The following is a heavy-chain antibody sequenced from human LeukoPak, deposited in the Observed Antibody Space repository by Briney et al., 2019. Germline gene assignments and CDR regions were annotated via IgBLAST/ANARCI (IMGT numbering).Heavy chain of an antibody. V-gene: IGHV4-30-4*07. Sequence: SETLSLTCTVSGGSISSGGYSWNWIRQSPEKGLEWIGYIYYSGNTYYNPSLKSRVTISVDTSKNQFSLKLSSVTAADTAVYYCARGYRTNYYDSSGYRYWYFDLWGRGTLVTVSS. J-gene: IGHJ2*01. CDR2: IYYSGNT. D-gene: IGHD3-22*01. CDR1: GGSISSGGYS. CDR3: ARGYRTNYYDSSGYRYWYFDL.